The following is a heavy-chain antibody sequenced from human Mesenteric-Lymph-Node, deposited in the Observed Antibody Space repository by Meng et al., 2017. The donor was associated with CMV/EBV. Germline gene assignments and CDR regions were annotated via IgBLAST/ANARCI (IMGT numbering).Heavy chain of an antibody. CDR2: IGTAGDT. V-gene: IGHV3-13*01. D-gene: IGHD4-17*01. CDR1: GFVFSSHD. J-gene: IGHJ6*02. CDR3: AKDNGRGADSFAMDV. Sequence: GGSLRLSCAGSGFVFSSHDMHWVRQATGKGLEWVSAIGTAGDTYYAGSVKGRFTIFREDAKNSFYLQMNSLRAGDTAVYYCAKDNGRGADSFAMDVWGQGTTVTVSS.